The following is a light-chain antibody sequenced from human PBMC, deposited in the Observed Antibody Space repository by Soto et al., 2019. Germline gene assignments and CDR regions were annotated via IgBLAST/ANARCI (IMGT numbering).Light chain of an antibody. Sequence: QSVLTQPASVSGSPGQSITISCTGTSSDHVSWYQQHPGKAPKLIIYDVSNRPSGASNRFSGSKSGNTASLTISGLQAEDEADYYCSSYTTNSTPVVFGGGTKVTVL. CDR2: DVS. CDR3: SSYTTNSTPVV. V-gene: IGLV2-14*01. J-gene: IGLJ2*01. CDR1: SSDH.